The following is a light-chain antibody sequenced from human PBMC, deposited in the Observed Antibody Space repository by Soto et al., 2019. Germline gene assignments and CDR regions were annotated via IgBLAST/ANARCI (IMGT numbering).Light chain of an antibody. CDR2: TAS. J-gene: IGKJ2*01. CDR3: QQSFSTPYT. Sequence: DIQMTQSPSSLSASVGDSVTIPCRASQRINKYLNWYQQRSGRAPRLLIHTASSLHSGVPSRFSGSGSGSDCTLTISSLQPEDFAPYFCQQSFSTPYTFGQGTKLEI. CDR1: QRINKY. V-gene: IGKV1-39*01.